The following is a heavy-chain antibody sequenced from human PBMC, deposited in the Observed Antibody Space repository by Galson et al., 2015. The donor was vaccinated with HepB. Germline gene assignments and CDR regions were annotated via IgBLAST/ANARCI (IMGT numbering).Heavy chain of an antibody. J-gene: IGHJ4*02. CDR2: ISSSSSTI. V-gene: IGHV3-48*02. CDR3: ARDAPLEYYYDSSGAFDY. Sequence: SLRLSCAASGFTFSSYSMNWVRQAPGKGLEWVSYISSSSSTIYYADSVKGRFTISRDNAKNSLYLQMNSLRDEDTAVYYCARDAPLEYYYDSSGAFDYWGQGTL. D-gene: IGHD3-22*01. CDR1: GFTFSSYS.